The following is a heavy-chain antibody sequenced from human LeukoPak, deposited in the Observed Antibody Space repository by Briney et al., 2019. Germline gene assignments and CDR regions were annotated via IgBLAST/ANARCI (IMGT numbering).Heavy chain of an antibody. CDR2: IYYSGST. D-gene: IGHD4-23*01. CDR3: ARHDYGDKWGFDY. V-gene: IGHV4-39*01. J-gene: IGHJ4*02. CDR1: GGSISSSSYY. Sequence: KSSETLSLTCTVSGGSISSSSYYWGWIRQPPGKGLEWIGSIYYSGSTYYNPSLKSRVTISVDTSKNQFSLKLSSVTAADTAVYYCARHDYGDKWGFDYWGQGTLVTVSS.